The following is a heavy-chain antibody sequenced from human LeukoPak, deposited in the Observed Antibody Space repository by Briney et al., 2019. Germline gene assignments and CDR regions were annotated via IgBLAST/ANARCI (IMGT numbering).Heavy chain of an antibody. Sequence: PGGSLRLSCAASGFTFSSYSMNWVRQAPGKGLEWVSYISSSSSTIYYADSVKGRFTISRDNAKNSLYLQMNSLRAEDTAVYYCARDMITFGGVPDYWGQGTLVTVSS. CDR2: ISSSSSTI. J-gene: IGHJ4*02. CDR1: GFTFSSYS. CDR3: ARDMITFGGVPDY. V-gene: IGHV3-48*04. D-gene: IGHD3-16*01.